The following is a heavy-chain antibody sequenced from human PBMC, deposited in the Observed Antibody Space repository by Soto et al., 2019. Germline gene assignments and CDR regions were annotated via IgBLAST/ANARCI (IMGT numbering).Heavy chain of an antibody. V-gene: IGHV4-34*01. Sequence: SDTLSLIGAVYGVAFNSYFWNWVRQPPGKGLEWIGKATAYGRSNYDTSLKSRVTISKDTSKNQFSLEVRSLTAADTAVYYCTTSGRSWPDSFDFWGQGAMVTVSS. D-gene: IGHD6-13*01. CDR3: TTSGRSWPDSFDF. CDR2: ATAYGRS. J-gene: IGHJ3*01. CDR1: GVAFNSYF.